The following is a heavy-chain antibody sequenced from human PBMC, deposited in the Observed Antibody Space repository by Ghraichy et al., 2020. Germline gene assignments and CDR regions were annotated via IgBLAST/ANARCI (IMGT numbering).Heavy chain of an antibody. CDR2: MNPNSGNT. Sequence: ASVKVSSKASGYTFTSYNINWVRQATGQGLEWMGWMNPNSGNTDYAQKFQGRVTMTRNSSISTAYMELSNLRSEDTAVYYCARGWWELLSSHYYYYGMDVWGQGTTVTVSS. CDR1: GYTFTSYN. V-gene: IGHV1-8*01. D-gene: IGHD1-26*01. J-gene: IGHJ6*02. CDR3: ARGWWELLSSHYYYYGMDV.